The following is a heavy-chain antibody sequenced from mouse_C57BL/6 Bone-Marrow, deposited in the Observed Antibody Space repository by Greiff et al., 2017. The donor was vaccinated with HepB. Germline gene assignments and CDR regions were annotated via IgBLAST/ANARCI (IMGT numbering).Heavy chain of an antibody. CDR3: ARMNAMDY. Sequence: QVQLQQPGAELVRPGSSVKLSCKASGYTFTSYCMDWVKQRPGQGLEWIGNIYPSDSETHYNQKFKDKATMTVDKSSSTAYLQLSSLTSEDSAVYYCARMNAMDYWGQGTSVAVYS. CDR2: IYPSDSET. CDR1: GYTFTSYC. V-gene: IGHV1-61*01. J-gene: IGHJ4*01.